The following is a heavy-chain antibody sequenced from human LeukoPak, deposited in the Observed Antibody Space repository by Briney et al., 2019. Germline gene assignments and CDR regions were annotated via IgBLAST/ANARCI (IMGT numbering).Heavy chain of an antibody. J-gene: IGHJ4*02. D-gene: IGHD6-19*01. Sequence: PGRSLRLSCAASGFTFSSYAMHWVRQAPGKGLEWVAVISYDGSNKYYADSVKGRFTISRDNSKNTLYLQMNSLRAEDTAVYYCARERSSGWYDTFDYWGQGTLVTVSS. V-gene: IGHV3-30-3*01. CDR2: ISYDGSNK. CDR1: GFTFSSYA. CDR3: ARERSSGWYDTFDY.